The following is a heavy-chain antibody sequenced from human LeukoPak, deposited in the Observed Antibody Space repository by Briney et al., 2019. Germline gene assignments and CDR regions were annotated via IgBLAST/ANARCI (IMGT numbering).Heavy chain of an antibody. CDR2: ISVSNGNT. V-gene: IGHV1-18*01. D-gene: IGHD6-13*01. CDR3: SRVVSSTAYYFDS. CDR1: GYTFISYG. J-gene: IGHJ4*02. Sequence: ASVKVSCKTSGYTFISYGINWVRQAPGQGLEWMGWISVSNGNTRHAQKFQGRVTMSTETSTSTAYMELRSLTSDDTAVYYCSRVVSSTAYYFDSWGQGTLVTVSS.